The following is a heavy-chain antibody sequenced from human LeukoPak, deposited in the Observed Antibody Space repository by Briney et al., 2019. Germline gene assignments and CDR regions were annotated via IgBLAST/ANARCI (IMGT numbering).Heavy chain of an antibody. J-gene: IGHJ5*02. D-gene: IGHD4-11*01. CDR1: GGTFSSYA. CDR3: ARGGWATVTTSWFDP. Sequence: SVKVSCKASGGTFSSYAISWVRQAPGQGLEWMGGIIPIFGTANYAQKFQGRVTITADESTSTAYMELSSLRSEDTAVYYCARGGWATVTTSWFDPWGQGTLVTVSS. CDR2: IIPIFGTA. V-gene: IGHV1-69*13.